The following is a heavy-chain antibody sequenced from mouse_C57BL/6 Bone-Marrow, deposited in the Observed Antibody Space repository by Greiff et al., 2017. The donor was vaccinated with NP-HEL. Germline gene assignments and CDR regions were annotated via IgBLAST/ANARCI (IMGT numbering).Heavy chain of an antibody. Sequence: VQLQESGPGLVAPSQSLSITCTVSGFSLTSYGVHWVRQPPGKGLEWLVVIWSDGSTTYNSALKSRLSISKDNSKSQVFLKMNSPQTDDTAMYYCARQGGGPSYYAMDYWGQGTSVTVSS. CDR2: IWSDGST. V-gene: IGHV2-6-1*01. D-gene: IGHD1-1*02. CDR3: ARQGGGPSYYAMDY. J-gene: IGHJ4*01. CDR1: GFSLTSYG.